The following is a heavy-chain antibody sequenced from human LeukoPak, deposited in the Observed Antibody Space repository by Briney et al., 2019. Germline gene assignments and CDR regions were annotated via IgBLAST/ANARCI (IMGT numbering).Heavy chain of an antibody. V-gene: IGHV3-7*01. CDR2: IKQDGSEK. CDR1: GFTFSSYW. Sequence: GGSLRLSCAASGFTFSSYWMSWVRQAPGKGLEWVANIKQDGSEKYYVDSVKGRFTNSRDNAKNSLYLQMNSLRAEDTAVYYCARDAYYYDSSGYHAFDIWGQGTMVTVSS. J-gene: IGHJ3*02. CDR3: ARDAYYYDSSGYHAFDI. D-gene: IGHD3-22*01.